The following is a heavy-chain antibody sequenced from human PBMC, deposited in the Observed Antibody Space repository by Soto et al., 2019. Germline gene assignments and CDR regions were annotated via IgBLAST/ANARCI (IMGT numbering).Heavy chain of an antibody. CDR1: GGSISSGDYY. V-gene: IGHV4-30-4*01. CDR3: ARVTGPHSSSAGGLDY. D-gene: IGHD6-6*01. J-gene: IGHJ4*02. Sequence: SETLSLTCAFSGGSISSGDYYWSWIRQPPGKGLEWIGYIYYSGSTYYNPSLKSRVTISVDTSKNQFSLKLSSVTAADTAVYYCARVTGPHSSSAGGLDYWGQGTLVTVSS. CDR2: IYYSGST.